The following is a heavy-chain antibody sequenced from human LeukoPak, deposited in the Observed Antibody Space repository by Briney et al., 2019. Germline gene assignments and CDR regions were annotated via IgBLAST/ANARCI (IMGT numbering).Heavy chain of an antibody. J-gene: IGHJ4*02. V-gene: IGHV4-39*01. CDR1: GGSTSSSSYY. D-gene: IGHD3-22*01. Sequence: SETLSLTCTVSGGSTSSSSYYCGWIRQPPGKGLEWIESIYYGGSTYYNPSLKSLVIISVDTSKNHFSLKLNSVADAETAVYYCARQRNTDSSGYYYLYYFDYWGQGTLVTVSS. CDR2: IYYGGST. CDR3: ARQRNTDSSGYYYLYYFDY.